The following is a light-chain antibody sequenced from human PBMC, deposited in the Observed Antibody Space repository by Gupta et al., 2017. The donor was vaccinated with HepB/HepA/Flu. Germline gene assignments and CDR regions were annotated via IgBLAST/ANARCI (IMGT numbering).Light chain of an antibody. CDR3: CSYAGSYGYV. J-gene: IGLJ1*01. V-gene: IGLV2-11*01. CDR2: DVS. Sequence: QSSLTQPRPVSGSPVQSATISCTGTSSEVGGYNYVSWYHQHPGKAPKLMIYDVSKRPSGVPDRFSGSKSGNTASLTISGLQAEDEADYYCCSYAGSYGYVFGTGTKVTVL. CDR1: SSEVGGYNY.